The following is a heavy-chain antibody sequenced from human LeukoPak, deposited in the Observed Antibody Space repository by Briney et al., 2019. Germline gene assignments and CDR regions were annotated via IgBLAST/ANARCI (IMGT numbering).Heavy chain of an antibody. CDR1: GFTFSSDS. V-gene: IGHV3-48*01. CDR2: ITSSSSTI. J-gene: IGHJ4*02. CDR3: AKGAWDY. Sequence: PGGSLRLSCAASGFTFSSDSMNWVRQAPGKGLEWVSYITSSSSTIYYADSVKGRFTISRDNAKNSLYPQLNSLRGEDTAVYYCAKGAWDYWGQGTLVTVSS.